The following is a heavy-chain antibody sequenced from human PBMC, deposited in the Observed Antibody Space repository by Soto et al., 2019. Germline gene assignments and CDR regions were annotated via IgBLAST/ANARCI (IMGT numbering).Heavy chain of an antibody. J-gene: IGHJ5*02. CDR3: ARARAWQRLYWFDP. CDR2: IIPIFGTA. V-gene: IGHV1-69*13. D-gene: IGHD6-25*01. CDR1: GCTFSRYA. Sequence: SVKVSCRASGCTFSRYAISWVRQAPGQGLEWMGGIIPIFGTANYAQKFQGRVTITADESTSTAYMELSSLRSEDTAVYYCARARAWQRLYWFDPWGQGTLVSASS.